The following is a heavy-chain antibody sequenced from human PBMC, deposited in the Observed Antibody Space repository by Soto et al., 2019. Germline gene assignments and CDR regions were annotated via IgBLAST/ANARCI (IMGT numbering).Heavy chain of an antibody. CDR1: GFTFSNYW. CDR2: INNDGSRT. D-gene: IGHD1-26*01. V-gene: IGHV3-74*01. CDR3: GTTFEY. J-gene: IGHJ4*02. Sequence: WGALVLCCAASGFTFSNYWMHWVRQVPGEGLVWVSSINNDGSRTWYADSVSGRIAMSRENARNLVYLQMNSLRAEDTAVYYCGTTFEYWGQGAMVTVSS.